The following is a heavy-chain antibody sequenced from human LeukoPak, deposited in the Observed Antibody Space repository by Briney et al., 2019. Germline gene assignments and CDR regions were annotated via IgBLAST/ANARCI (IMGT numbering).Heavy chain of an antibody. Sequence: PGGSLRLSCAASGFAVSNNYMNWVRQAPGKGLEWVSIIYSGGSSYYADSVKGRFTISRDNPKNILYLQMSSLRAQDTAVYYCARAMRIAAAEYFFDYWGRGTLATVSS. CDR3: ARAMRIAAAEYFFDY. J-gene: IGHJ4*02. D-gene: IGHD6-13*01. V-gene: IGHV3-53*01. CDR1: GFAVSNNY. CDR2: IYSGGSS.